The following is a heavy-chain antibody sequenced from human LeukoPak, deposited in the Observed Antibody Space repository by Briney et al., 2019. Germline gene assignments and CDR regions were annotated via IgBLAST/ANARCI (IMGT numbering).Heavy chain of an antibody. J-gene: IGHJ6*02. CDR1: GGSISSGGYY. Sequence: SQTLSLTCTVSGGSISSGGYYWNRIRQHPGKGLEWIGYIYYSGSTYYNPSLKSRVTISVDTSKNQFSLKLSSVTAADTAVYYCARDGRYHYGMDVWGQGTTVTVSS. CDR3: ARDGRYHYGMDV. V-gene: IGHV4-31*03. CDR2: IYYSGST.